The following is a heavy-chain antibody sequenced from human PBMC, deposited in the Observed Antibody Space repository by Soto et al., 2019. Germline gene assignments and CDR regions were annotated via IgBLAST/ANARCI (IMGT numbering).Heavy chain of an antibody. CDR2: TYYGGGS. J-gene: IGHJ4*02. CDR3: ARLSGYDPAGAADK. Sequence: QVQLQESGPGLVKASQTLSLTCTFSGASVSSAEHYWSWILQPPGKGLEWIGYTYYGGGSYYNASLQRRVSISVDTSPNQFSLKLTSVTAADTAVYYCARLSGYDPAGAADKWGPGILVSVSS. CDR1: GASVSSAEHY. V-gene: IGHV4-30-4*01. D-gene: IGHD5-12*01.